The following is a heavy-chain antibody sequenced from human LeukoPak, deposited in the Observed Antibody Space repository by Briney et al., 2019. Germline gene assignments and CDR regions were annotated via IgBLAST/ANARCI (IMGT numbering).Heavy chain of an antibody. V-gene: IGHV3-74*01. D-gene: IGHD2-2*01. CDR1: GFTFSRFW. Sequence: GGSLRLSCAASGFTFSRFWIPWVRQAPGKGLVWVSRINTDGSSTGYADSVKGRFSISRDNAKNRLYLQMNSVRAEDTAVYYCAPYSSSWLAFDCWGQGTQVIVSS. CDR3: APYSSSWLAFDC. CDR2: INTDGSST. J-gene: IGHJ4*02.